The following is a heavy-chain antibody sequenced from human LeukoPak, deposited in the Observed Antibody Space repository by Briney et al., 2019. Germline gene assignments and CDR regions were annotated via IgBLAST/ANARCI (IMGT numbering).Heavy chain of an antibody. CDR1: GGSFSGYY. J-gene: IGHJ4*02. D-gene: IGHD6-6*01. Sequence: SETLSLTCAVYGGSFSGYYWSWIRQPPGKGLEWIGEINHSGSTNYNPSLKSRVTISLDTSKNQFSLKLSSVTAADTAVYYCAREGSATARPFVSNDYWGQGTLVTVSS. CDR2: INHSGST. V-gene: IGHV4-34*01. CDR3: AREGSATARPFVSNDY.